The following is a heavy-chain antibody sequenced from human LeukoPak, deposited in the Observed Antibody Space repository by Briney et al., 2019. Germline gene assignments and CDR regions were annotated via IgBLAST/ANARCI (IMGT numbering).Heavy chain of an antibody. CDR3: ARGGRYAYFLDY. Sequence: GGSLSLSCAASGFIFSDYWMHWVRQGSGKGLVWVSRIKSDGSSTSYAESVKGRFTISRDNAKNTVYVHMNSLRDEDTAVYYCARGGRYAYFLDYWGQGTLVTVSS. CDR1: GFIFSDYW. D-gene: IGHD3-16*01. V-gene: IGHV3-74*01. CDR2: IKSDGSST. J-gene: IGHJ4*02.